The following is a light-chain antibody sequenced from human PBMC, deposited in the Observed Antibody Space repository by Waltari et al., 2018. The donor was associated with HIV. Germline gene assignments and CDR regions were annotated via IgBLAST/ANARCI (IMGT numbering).Light chain of an antibody. J-gene: IGLJ3*02. V-gene: IGLV6-57*02. CDR2: EDN. Sequence: NFMLPRPPSVPGSPVKTVTISCTGSSGAITRDDVNWYQQRPGSAPTTVIFEDNQRSTGVPDRFSGSIDSSSTSAPLTISRLKTEDEADYYCQSFDGITAVFGGGTKLTV. CDR3: QSFDGITAV. CDR1: SGAITRDD.